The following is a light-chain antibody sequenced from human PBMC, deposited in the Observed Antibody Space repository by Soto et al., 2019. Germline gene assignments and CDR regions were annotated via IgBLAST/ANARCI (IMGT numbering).Light chain of an antibody. V-gene: IGKV3-20*01. CDR1: QSVTSSH. CDR2: AAS. J-gene: IGKJ1*01. CDR3: QQYGSSAT. Sequence: ETVLTQSPGTLSLSPGERATLSCRASQSVTSSHLAWYQQKPGQAPRLLIYAASRRATGIPDRFSGSGSGTDFTLTISRLEPEDFAVYYCQQYGSSATFGQGTRVEIK.